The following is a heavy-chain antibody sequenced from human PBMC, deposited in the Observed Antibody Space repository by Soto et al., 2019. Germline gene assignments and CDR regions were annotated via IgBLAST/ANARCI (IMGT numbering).Heavy chain of an antibody. CDR2: IIPIFGTA. Sequence: QVQLVQSGAEVKKPGSSVKVSCKASGGTFSSYAISWVRQAPAQGLEWMGGIIPIFGTANYAQKFQGRVTITADEATSTAYMELSSLRSEDTAVYYCARARCSGGSCYPYYFDYWGQGTLVTVSS. D-gene: IGHD2-15*01. CDR3: ARARCSGGSCYPYYFDY. V-gene: IGHV1-69*01. CDR1: GGTFSSYA. J-gene: IGHJ4*02.